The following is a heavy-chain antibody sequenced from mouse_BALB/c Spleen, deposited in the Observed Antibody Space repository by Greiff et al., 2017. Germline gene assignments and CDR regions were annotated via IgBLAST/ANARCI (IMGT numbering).Heavy chain of an antibody. J-gene: IGHJ3*01. Sequence: VKLVESGPGLVAPSQSLSITCTVSGFSLTSYGVHWVRQPPGKGLEWLGVIWAGGSTNYNSALMSRLSISKDNSKSQVFLKMNSLQTDDTAMYYCAREQLRRGFAYWGQGTLVTVSA. CDR2: IWAGGST. CDR3: AREQLRRGFAY. V-gene: IGHV2-9*02. CDR1: GFSLTSYG. D-gene: IGHD2-4*01.